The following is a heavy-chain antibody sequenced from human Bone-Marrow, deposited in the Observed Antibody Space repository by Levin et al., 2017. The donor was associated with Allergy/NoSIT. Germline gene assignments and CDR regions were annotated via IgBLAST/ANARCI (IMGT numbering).Heavy chain of an antibody. Sequence: SCAASGFTFSNYFLHWVRQAPGKGLDYVSGISSNGDSTYYANSVKGRFTISRDNSKNTMYLQMGSLRDEDMAVYYCARVRSSGGGCYDYWGQGTLVTVSS. D-gene: IGHD2-15*01. CDR2: ISSNGDST. CDR1: GFTFSNYF. V-gene: IGHV3-64*01. J-gene: IGHJ4*02. CDR3: ARVRSSGGGCYDY.